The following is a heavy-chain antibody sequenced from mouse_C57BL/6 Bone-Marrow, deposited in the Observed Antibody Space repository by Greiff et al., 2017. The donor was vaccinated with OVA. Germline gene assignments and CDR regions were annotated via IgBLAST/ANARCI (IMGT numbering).Heavy chain of an antibody. J-gene: IGHJ4*01. CDR3: VRHDQLDYYAIDY. D-gene: IGHD2-12*01. V-gene: IGHV10-1*01. CDR2: IRSKSNNYAT. CDR1: GFSFNTYA. Sequence: EVNVVESGGGLVQPGGSVKLSCAASGFSFNTYAMNWVRQAPGKGLEWVARIRSKSNNYATYYADSVKDRFTISRDDSESMLYLQMNNLKPEDTAMYYCVRHDQLDYYAIDYWGQGTSVTFSS.